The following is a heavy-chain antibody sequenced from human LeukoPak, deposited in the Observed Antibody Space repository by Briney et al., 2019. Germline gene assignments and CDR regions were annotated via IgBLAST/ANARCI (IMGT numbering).Heavy chain of an antibody. Sequence: GGSLRLSCAASGFTFSSYAMSWVRQAPGKGLEWVSVISGSGGSTYYADSVKGRFTISRDNSKNTLYLQMNSLRAEDTAVYYCAKDDGYSGYDAYGYWGQRTLVTVSS. V-gene: IGHV3-23*01. CDR3: AKDDGYSGYDAYGY. CDR1: GFTFSSYA. J-gene: IGHJ4*02. CDR2: ISGSGGST. D-gene: IGHD5-12*01.